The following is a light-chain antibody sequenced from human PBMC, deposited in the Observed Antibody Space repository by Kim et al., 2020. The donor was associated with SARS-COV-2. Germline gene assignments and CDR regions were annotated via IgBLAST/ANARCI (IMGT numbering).Light chain of an antibody. J-gene: IGLJ3*02. Sequence: AAGPRASITGGRNNSGDKTVHWFQHKPGQAPVVVIYSGSDRPSGIPERFSGSNSGNTAPLTITRVEAGDGADYYCQVWDTTSDHRVFGGGTQLTVL. CDR2: SGS. CDR3: QVWDTTSDHRV. CDR1: NSGDKT. V-gene: IGLV3-21*01.